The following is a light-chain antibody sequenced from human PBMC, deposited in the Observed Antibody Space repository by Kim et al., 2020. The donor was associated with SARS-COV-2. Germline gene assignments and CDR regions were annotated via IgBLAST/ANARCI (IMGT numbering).Light chain of an antibody. CDR2: AAS. CDR1: QTSGTY. Sequence: AYVGDSVTITCRASQTSGTYLNWYQQKPGKAPQLLVYAASSLRSGVPSRFSGSGSGTDFTLTIGSLQPDDFATYYCQQSYSTPLHSFGQGTKLEIK. V-gene: IGKV1-39*01. J-gene: IGKJ2*03. CDR3: QQSYSTPLHS.